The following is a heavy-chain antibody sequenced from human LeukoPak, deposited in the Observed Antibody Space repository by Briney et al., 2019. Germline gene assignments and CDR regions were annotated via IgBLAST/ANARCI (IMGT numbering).Heavy chain of an antibody. CDR1: GFTFSSYG. V-gene: IGHV3-33*01. CDR3: ARGVGYCSSTSCYWWFDP. CDR2: IWYDGSNK. Sequence: PGGSLRLSCAAPGFTFSSYGMHWVRQAPGKGLEWVAVIWYDGSNKYYADSVKGRFTISRDNSKNTLYLQMNSLRAEDTAVYYCARGVGYCSSTSCYWWFDPWGQGTLVTVSS. D-gene: IGHD2-2*01. J-gene: IGHJ5*02.